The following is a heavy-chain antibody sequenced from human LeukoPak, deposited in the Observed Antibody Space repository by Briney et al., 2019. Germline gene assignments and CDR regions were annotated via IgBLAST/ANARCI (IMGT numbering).Heavy chain of an antibody. D-gene: IGHD5-12*01. CDR3: VGDQVDDTGYLR. CDR1: GFIFSTYT. V-gene: IGHV3-64D*06. J-gene: IGHJ4*02. Sequence: GGSLRLSCSASGFIFSTYTMYWVRQAPGKGLGYVSVINGDGRTTYYIDSVKGRFTISRDNSKNTLYLQMSSLRADDTAVYYCVGDQVDDTGYLRWGQGTRVTVSA. CDR2: INGDGRTT.